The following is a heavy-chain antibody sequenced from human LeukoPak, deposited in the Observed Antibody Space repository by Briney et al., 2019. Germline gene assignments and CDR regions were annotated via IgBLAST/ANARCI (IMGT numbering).Heavy chain of an antibody. CDR2: IYYSGST. Sequence: SETLSLTCTVSGGSISSYYWSWIRQPPGKGLEWIGYIYYSGSTNYNPSLKSRVTISVDTSKNQFSLKLSSVTAADTAVYYCARHILFLEVFDYWGQGTLVTVSS. CDR3: ARHILFLEVFDY. CDR1: GGSISSYY. V-gene: IGHV4-59*08. J-gene: IGHJ4*02. D-gene: IGHD3-3*01.